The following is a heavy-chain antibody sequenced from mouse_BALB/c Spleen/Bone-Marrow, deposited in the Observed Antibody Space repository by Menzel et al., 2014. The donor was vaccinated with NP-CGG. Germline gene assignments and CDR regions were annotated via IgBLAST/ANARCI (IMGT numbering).Heavy chain of an antibody. D-gene: IGHD4-1*01. CDR1: GFTFSSFG. CDR3: TRGGNWEDFDY. V-gene: IGHV5-17*02. CDR2: ISSGSSPI. J-gene: IGHJ2*01. Sequence: EVQVVESGGGLVQPGGSRKLSCAASGFTFSSFGMHWVRQAPEKGLEWVAYISSGSSPIFYADTVKGRFTISRDNTKNTLFLQMTSLRSEDTAIYYCTRGGNWEDFDYWGQGTTLTVSS.